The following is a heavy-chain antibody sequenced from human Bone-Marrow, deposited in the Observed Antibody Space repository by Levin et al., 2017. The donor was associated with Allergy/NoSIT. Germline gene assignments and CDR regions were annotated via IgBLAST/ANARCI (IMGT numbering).Heavy chain of an antibody. CDR1: GGSISSGGYS. D-gene: IGHD3-10*01. J-gene: IGHJ5*02. CDR2: IYHSGST. Sequence: SETLSLTCAVSGGSISSGGYSWSWIRQPPGKGLEWIGYIYHSGSTYYNPSLKSRVTISVDRSKNQFSLKLSSVTAADTAVYYCARLGFERMRFDPWGQGTRVTVSS. CDR3: ARLGFERMRFDP. V-gene: IGHV4-30-2*01.